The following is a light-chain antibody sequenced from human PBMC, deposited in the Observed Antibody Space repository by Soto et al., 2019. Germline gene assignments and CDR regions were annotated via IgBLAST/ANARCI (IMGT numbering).Light chain of an antibody. CDR2: DAS. CDR1: QSISSN. CDR3: QHYNHWPPFT. J-gene: IGKJ2*01. Sequence: EIVMTQSPATLSVSPGERATLSCRASQSISSNLAWYQQKPGQAPRLLIYDASIRATGIPVRFSGSGSGTEFTLSINSLQSEDFAIYYCQHYNHWPPFTFGQGTNLEIK. V-gene: IGKV3-15*01.